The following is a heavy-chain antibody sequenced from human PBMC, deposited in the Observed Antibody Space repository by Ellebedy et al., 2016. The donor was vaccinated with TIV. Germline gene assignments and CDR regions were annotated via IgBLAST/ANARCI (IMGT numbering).Heavy chain of an antibody. CDR2: INWNGSSR. D-gene: IGHD4-17*01. Sequence: GESLKISXAAAGFSFDDYGMTWVRQGPGKGLEWVSGINWNGSSRGYADSVKGRFTISRDDPKSTLYLQMNNLSPEDTAIYYCAKDRDDAGDFVFDSWGQGTLVTVSS. CDR3: AKDRDDAGDFVFDS. V-gene: IGHV3-20*04. CDR1: GFSFDDYG. J-gene: IGHJ4*02.